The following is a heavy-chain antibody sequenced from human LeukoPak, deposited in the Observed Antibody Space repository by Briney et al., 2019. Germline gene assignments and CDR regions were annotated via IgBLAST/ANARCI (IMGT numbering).Heavy chain of an antibody. J-gene: IGHJ3*01. CDR1: GFTFSSYG. Sequence: GGSLRLSCAASGFTFSSYGMHWVRQVPGKGLEWVAFIRYDGGNKYYADSVKGRFTISRDNSKNTLYLQMNSLRGEDTAVYYCAKDRVVSREPAAFDVSGQGTMVTVSS. V-gene: IGHV3-30*02. D-gene: IGHD2-15*01. CDR3: AKDRVVSREPAAFDV. CDR2: IRYDGGNK.